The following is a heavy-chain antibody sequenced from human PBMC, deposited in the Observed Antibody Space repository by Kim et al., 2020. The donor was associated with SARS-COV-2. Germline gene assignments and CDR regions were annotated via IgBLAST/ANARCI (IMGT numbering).Heavy chain of an antibody. D-gene: IGHD3-10*01. CDR3: ARDRREWFGELFDP. CDR1: GGSISSGDYY. CDR2: IYYSGST. V-gene: IGHV4-30-4*01. Sequence: SETLSLTCTVSGGSISSGDYYWSWIRQPPGKGLEWIGYIYYSGSTYYNPSLKSRVTISVDTSKNQFSLKLSSVTAAYTAVYYCARDRREWFGELFDPWGQGTLVTVSS. J-gene: IGHJ5*02.